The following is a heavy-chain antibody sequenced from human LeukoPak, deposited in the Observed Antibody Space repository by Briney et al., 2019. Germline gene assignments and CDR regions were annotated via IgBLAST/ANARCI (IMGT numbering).Heavy chain of an antibody. CDR2: IYNGGTT. Sequence: PGGSLRLSCAASGFTVSSNYVSWVRQAPGKGLEWVSVIYNGGTTYYTDSVKGRFTISRDNSKNTLYLHMNSLRAEDTAVYYCARLVGATRFDYWGQGTLVTVSS. J-gene: IGHJ4*02. CDR1: GFTVSSNY. CDR3: ARLVGATRFDY. V-gene: IGHV3-66*01. D-gene: IGHD1-26*01.